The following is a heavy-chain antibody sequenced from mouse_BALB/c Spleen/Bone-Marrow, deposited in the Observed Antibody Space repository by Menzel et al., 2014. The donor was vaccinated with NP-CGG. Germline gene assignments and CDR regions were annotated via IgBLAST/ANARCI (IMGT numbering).Heavy chain of an antibody. CDR1: GYSITIGYS. V-gene: IGHV3-1*02. D-gene: IGHD1-1*01. J-gene: IGHJ2*01. CDR2: LHYSGST. Sequence: EVQLHESGPHLVKPSQSLSLTCTVPGYSITIGYSSHWIRHIPGNNLEWMGYLHYSGSTNYNPSLTSRISITRDTSKNQFFLQLNSVTTEDTATYYGARRTTVVAPWDYWGRGTTLTGAS. CDR3: ARRTTVVAPWDY.